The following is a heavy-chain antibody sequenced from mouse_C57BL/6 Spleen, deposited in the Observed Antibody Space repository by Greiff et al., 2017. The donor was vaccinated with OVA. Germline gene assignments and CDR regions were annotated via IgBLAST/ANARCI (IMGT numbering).Heavy chain of an antibody. J-gene: IGHJ2*01. Sequence: QVQLKQPGAELVKPGASVKVSCKASGYTFTSYWMHWVKQRPGQGLEWIGRIHPSDSDTNYNQKFKGKATLTVDKSSSTAYMQLSSLTSEDSAVYYCAISYGSSPYFDYWGQGTTLTVSS. CDR3: AISYGSSPYFDY. V-gene: IGHV1-74*01. CDR2: IHPSDSDT. CDR1: GYTFTSYW. D-gene: IGHD1-1*01.